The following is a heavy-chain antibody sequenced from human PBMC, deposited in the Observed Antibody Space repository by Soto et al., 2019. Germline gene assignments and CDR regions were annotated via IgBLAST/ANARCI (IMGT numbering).Heavy chain of an antibody. CDR3: ARAGSPYSSSWQRGLFDD. V-gene: IGHV4-59*01. Sequence: SETLSLTCTVSGGSISSYYWSWIRQPPGKGLEWIGYIYYSGSTNYNPSLKSRVTISVDTSKNQFSLKLSSVTAADTAVYYCARAGSPYSSSWQRGLFDDWGQGTLVTGSS. CDR2: IYYSGST. J-gene: IGHJ5*02. D-gene: IGHD6-13*01. CDR1: GGSISSYY.